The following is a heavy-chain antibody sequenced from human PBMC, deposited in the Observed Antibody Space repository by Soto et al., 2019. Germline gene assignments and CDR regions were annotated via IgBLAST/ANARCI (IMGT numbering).Heavy chain of an antibody. CDR2: IGTIRDT. CDR1: GFTFSTYD. Sequence: GGSLRLSCAASGFTFSTYDMHWVRQATGKGLGWVSAIGTIRDTYYLDSVKGRFIISSDNSSNTVALQMNSLRVEDTAIYYCVSWVSAHFDSWGQGTLVTVSS. J-gene: IGHJ4*01. CDR3: VSWVSAHFDS. V-gene: IGHV3-13*01. D-gene: IGHD6-13*01.